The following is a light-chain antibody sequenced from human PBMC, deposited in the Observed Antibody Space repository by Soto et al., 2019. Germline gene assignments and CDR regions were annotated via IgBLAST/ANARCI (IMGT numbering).Light chain of an antibody. CDR2: GAS. Sequence: EIVMTQSPATLSVSPGERATLSCRASPSVSSNLAWSQQKPGQAPRLLIYGASTRATGIPARFSGSGSGTEFTLTISSLQSEDFAVYYCQHYNNWPPWTFGQGTKVEIK. CDR1: PSVSSN. V-gene: IGKV3-15*01. CDR3: QHYNNWPPWT. J-gene: IGKJ1*01.